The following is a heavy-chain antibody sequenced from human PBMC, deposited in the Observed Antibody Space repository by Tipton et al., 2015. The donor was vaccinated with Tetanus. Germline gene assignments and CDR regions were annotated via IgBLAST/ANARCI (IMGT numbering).Heavy chain of an antibody. V-gene: IGHV4-4*08. CDR1: GDSMTKYY. J-gene: IGHJ3*01. CDR2: IFASGST. Sequence: TLSLTCTVSGDSMTKYYWSWVRQPTGKGLEWISYIFASGSTNYNPALKSRVTISMDTSKNQISLKLSSVTAADTAVYFCARRSYCTSTRCFDAFDLWGPGTRVTVSS. CDR3: ARRSYCTSTRCFDAFDL. D-gene: IGHD2-8*01.